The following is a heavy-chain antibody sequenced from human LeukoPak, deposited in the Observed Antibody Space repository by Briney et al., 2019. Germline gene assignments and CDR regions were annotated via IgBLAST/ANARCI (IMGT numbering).Heavy chain of an antibody. Sequence: GRSLRLSCTVSGFTFGDHAMSWVRQAPGKGLEWVGFIRSKTYGGTTEYAASVKGRFIISRDDSTSIAYLQMNSLKTEDTAVYYCTRGPMQLWLYHGMDVWGQGTTVTVSS. V-gene: IGHV3-49*04. CDR1: GFTFGDHA. D-gene: IGHD5-18*01. J-gene: IGHJ6*02. CDR3: TRGPMQLWLYHGMDV. CDR2: IRSKTYGGTT.